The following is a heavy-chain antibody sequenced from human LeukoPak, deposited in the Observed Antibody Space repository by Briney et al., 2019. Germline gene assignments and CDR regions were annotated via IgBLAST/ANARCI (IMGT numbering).Heavy chain of an antibody. CDR2: ISSRGDST. V-gene: IGHV3-11*03. Sequence: GGSLRLSWAASGFTFSYSYMNWIRQAPGNGPEWVSSISSRGDSTNYADSVKGRFTISRDNAKNSLYLQMNSLRAEDTAVYYCARYSSGTYYLKQWGQGTLVTVYS. D-gene: IGHD1-26*01. CDR1: GFTFSYSY. J-gene: IGHJ4*02. CDR3: ARYSSGTYYLKQ.